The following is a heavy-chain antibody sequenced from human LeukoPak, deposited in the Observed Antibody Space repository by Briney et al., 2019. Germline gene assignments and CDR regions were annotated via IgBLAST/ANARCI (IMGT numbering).Heavy chain of an antibody. CDR1: GFTFSSYA. CDR2: ISGSGGST. CDR3: ARVGWEDYYDSRKLDY. J-gene: IGHJ4*02. Sequence: HAGGSLRLSCAASGFTFSSYAMSWVRQAPGKGLEWVSAISGSGGSTYYADSVKGRFTISRDNAKYSLYVQMNSLRAEDTAVYYCARVGWEDYYDSRKLDYWGQGTLVTVSS. V-gene: IGHV3-23*01. D-gene: IGHD3-22*01.